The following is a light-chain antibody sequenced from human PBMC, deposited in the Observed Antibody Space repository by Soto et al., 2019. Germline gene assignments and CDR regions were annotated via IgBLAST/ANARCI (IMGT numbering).Light chain of an antibody. J-gene: IGKJ5*01. CDR3: QQRSNGALIT. CDR1: QSVGNF. Sequence: DIVLTQSPVPLSLSPGERATLSCRSSQSVGNFLAWYQQKPGQAPRLLMYDAATRATGIPARCSGSGSGTDFILTISRIEHEDFVLYYCQQRSNGALITFGQGTRLEI. CDR2: DAA. V-gene: IGKV3-11*01.